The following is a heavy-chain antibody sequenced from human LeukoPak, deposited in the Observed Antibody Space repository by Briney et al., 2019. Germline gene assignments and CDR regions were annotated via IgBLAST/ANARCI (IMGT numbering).Heavy chain of an antibody. CDR3: AKDYDSRGNTN. CDR2: ISWNSGSI. J-gene: IGHJ4*02. CDR1: GFTFDDYA. V-gene: IGHV3-9*01. D-gene: IGHD1-1*01. Sequence: GGSLRLSCAASGFTFDDYAMHWVRQAPGKGLEWVSGISWNSGSIGYADSVKGRFTISRDNSKKTLYLQMNSLRAEDTAVYYCAKDYDSRGNTNWGQGTLVTVSS.